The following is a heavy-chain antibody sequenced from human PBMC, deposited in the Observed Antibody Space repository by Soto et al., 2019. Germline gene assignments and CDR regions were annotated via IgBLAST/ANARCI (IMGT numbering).Heavy chain of an antibody. Sequence: PSETLSLTCTVSGGSISSGGYYWSWIRQPPGKGLEWIGNIYYSENTYYNPSLKSRVTISVDTSKNQFSLRLTSVTAADTAVYYCATHPPYGPLDHWGQGTLVTVSS. J-gene: IGHJ4*02. CDR2: IYYSENT. CDR3: ATHPPYGPLDH. D-gene: IGHD4-17*01. CDR1: GGSISSGGYY. V-gene: IGHV4-39*01.